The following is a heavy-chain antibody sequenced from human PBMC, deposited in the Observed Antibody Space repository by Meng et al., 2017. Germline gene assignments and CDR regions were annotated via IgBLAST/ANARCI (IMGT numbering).Heavy chain of an antibody. CDR2: ISSSGSTI. D-gene: IGHD3-10*01. CDR3: ARAAPILLRGVYSNWFDP. Sequence: GESLKISCAASGFTFSSYEMNWVRQAPGKGLEWVSYISSSGSTIYYADSVKGRFTISRDNAKNSLYLQMNSPRAEDTAVYYCARAAPILLRGVYSNWFDPWGQGTLVTVSS. V-gene: IGHV3-48*03. J-gene: IGHJ5*02. CDR1: GFTFSSYE.